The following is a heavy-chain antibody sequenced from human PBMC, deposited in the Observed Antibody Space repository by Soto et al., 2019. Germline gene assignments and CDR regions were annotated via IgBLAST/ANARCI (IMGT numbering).Heavy chain of an antibody. CDR3: ARHLAGNRDN. CDR1: GLTFSRHG. J-gene: IGHJ4*02. Sequence: PGVSLRLSCAASGLTFSRHGMHWVRQAPGKGLEWVAIIWYDGSSTSYADSVKGRFTISRDNAKNTLYLQMNSLRAEDTAVYYCARHLAGNRDNWGQGTLVNVSS. V-gene: IGHV3-33*01. CDR2: IWYDGSST. D-gene: IGHD3-3*02.